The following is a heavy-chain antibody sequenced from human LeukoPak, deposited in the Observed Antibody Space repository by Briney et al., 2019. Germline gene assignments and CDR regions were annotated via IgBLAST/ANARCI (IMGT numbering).Heavy chain of an antibody. CDR2: MYTNGES. D-gene: IGHD3-16*01. CDR1: RGSINNQY. J-gene: IGHJ4*02. V-gene: IGHV4-4*07. CDR3: ARGYYGGAVDS. Sequence: TSDTLSLTCTVSRGSINNQYWSWIRQPAGKGLEWIGRMYTNGESDYNPSLKSRVTMSVDTSKSQFSLKLKSVTAADTAVYYCARGYYGGAVDSWGQGTLVTVSS.